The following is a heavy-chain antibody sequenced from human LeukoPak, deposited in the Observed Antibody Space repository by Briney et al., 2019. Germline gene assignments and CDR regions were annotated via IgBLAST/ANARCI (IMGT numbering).Heavy chain of an antibody. CDR2: IYYSGST. CDR1: GGSISSGDYY. V-gene: IGHV4-30-4*01. Sequence: PSQTLSLTCTVSGGSISSGDYYWSWIRQPPGKGLEWIGYIYYSGSTYYNPSLKSRVTISVDTSENQFSLKLSSVTAADTAVYYCARGIFYDSSGYSTYYFDYWGQGTLVTVSS. J-gene: IGHJ4*02. CDR3: ARGIFYDSSGYSTYYFDY. D-gene: IGHD3-22*01.